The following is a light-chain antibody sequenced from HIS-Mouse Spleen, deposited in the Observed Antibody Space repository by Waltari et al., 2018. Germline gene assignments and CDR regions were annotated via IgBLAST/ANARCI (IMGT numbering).Light chain of an antibody. V-gene: IGLV3-10*01. CDR1: ALPKKS. CDR2: EDS. CDR3: YSTDSSGNHRRV. Sequence: SYELTQPPSVSVSPAQPARITCSGDALPKKSAYWYQQKSGQAPVLVIYEDSKRPSGIPERFSGSSSGTMATLTISGAQVEDEADYYCYSTDSSGNHRRVFGGGTKLTVL. J-gene: IGLJ3*02.